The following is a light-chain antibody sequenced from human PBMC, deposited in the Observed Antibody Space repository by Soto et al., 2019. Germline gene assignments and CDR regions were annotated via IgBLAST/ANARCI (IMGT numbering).Light chain of an antibody. CDR1: QSLLHSNGYNY. V-gene: IGKV2-28*01. CDR2: LGS. Sequence: DIVMTQSPLSLPVTPGEPASISCRSSQSLLHSNGYNYLDWYLQKPGQSPQLLIYLGSNLASGVPDRFRGSGSGTDFTLKISSVEAEDVGVYYSMQALQTPRYTFGQGNTLEL. CDR3: MQALQTPRYT. J-gene: IGKJ2*01.